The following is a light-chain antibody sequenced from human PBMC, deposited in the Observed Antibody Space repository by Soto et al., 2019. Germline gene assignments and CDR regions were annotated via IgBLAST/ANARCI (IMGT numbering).Light chain of an antibody. CDR2: GAS. CDR1: QSVNTN. CDR3: QQYDKWPRT. J-gene: IGKJ1*01. V-gene: IGKV3-15*01. Sequence: EIVMTQSPATLSVSPGERVTLSCRASQSVNTNLAWYQHKAGQAPRLLIYGASTRATGVPARFTGSGSGTEFTLAISNVQSEDFAVYHCQQYDKWPRTFGQGTKVDIK.